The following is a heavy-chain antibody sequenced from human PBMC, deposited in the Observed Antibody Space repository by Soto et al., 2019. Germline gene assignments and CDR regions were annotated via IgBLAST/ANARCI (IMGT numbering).Heavy chain of an antibody. V-gene: IGHV4-61*01. CDR2: IYYSGST. CDR1: GGSVSSGSYY. J-gene: IGHJ6*02. Sequence: QVQLQESGPGLVKPSETLSLTCTVSGGSVSSGSYYWSWIRQPPGKGLEWIGYIYYSGSTNCNPSLKSRVNISVDTSKNQFSLKLSSVTAADTAVYYCARVFGSGSYYNENYYYYYGMDVWGQGTTVTVSS. D-gene: IGHD3-10*01. CDR3: ARVFGSGSYYNENYYYYYGMDV.